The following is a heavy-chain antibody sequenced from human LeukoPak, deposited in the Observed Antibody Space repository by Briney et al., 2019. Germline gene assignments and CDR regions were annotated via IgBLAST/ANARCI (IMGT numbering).Heavy chain of an antibody. V-gene: IGHV1-18*01. D-gene: IGHD3-16*01. CDR2: ISAYNGNT. CDR3: ARVGITFGGVILDYDY. Sequence: ASVKVSCKASGYTLTSYGISWVRQAPGQGLEWMEWISAYNGNTNYAQKLQGRVTMTTDTSTSTAYMELRSLRSDDTAVYYCARVGITFGGVILDYDYWGQGTLVTVSS. CDR1: GYTLTSYG. J-gene: IGHJ4*02.